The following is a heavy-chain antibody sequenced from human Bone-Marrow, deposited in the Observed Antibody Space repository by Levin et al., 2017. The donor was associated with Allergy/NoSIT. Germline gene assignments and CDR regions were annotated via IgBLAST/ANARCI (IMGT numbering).Heavy chain of an antibody. CDR3: ARSGSLAVMTGYCFDS. J-gene: IGHJ4*02. Sequence: SETLSLTCSVSGGSINSGDHFWSWVRQPPGKGLEWIGYIYYSRSTSYSPSLKSRLTISVDTSKNQFSLKLNSVTAADTAVYFCARSGSLAVMTGYCFDSWGQGTLVTVSS. CDR2: IYYSRST. V-gene: IGHV4-30-4*01. D-gene: IGHD3-9*01. CDR1: GGSINSGDHF.